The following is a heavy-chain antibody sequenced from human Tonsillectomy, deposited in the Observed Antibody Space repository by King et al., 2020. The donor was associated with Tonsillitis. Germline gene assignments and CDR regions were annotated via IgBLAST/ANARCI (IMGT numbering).Heavy chain of an antibody. D-gene: IGHD3-16*02. J-gene: IGHJ4*02. CDR3: TRVGSLEGSLSVY. CDR2: IRNSNGNT. V-gene: IGHV1-18*01. CDR1: GYTFTSYG. Sequence: VQRVESGAEVKKPGASVKVSCKASGYTFTSYGISWVRQAPGQGLEWMGWIRNSNGNTNYAQKLQGRVTMTTDTSTSTAYMELRSLRSDDTAVYYCTRVGSLEGSLSVYWGQGTLVTVSS.